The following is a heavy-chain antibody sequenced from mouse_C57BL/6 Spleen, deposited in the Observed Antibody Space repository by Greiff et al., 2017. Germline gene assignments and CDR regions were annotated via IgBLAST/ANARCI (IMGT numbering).Heavy chain of an antibody. CDR2: INPNNGGT. D-gene: IGHD2-4*01. V-gene: IGHV1-22*01. CDR1: GYTFTDCN. J-gene: IGHJ3*01. Sequence: EVKLQQSGPELVKPGASVKMSCKATGYTFTDCNLHWVKQSHGKSLEWFGYINPNNGGTSYNQKFKGKATLTVNKSSSTAYMELRSLTSEDSAVYYCARVIGRAYWGQGTLVTVSA. CDR3: ARVIGRAY.